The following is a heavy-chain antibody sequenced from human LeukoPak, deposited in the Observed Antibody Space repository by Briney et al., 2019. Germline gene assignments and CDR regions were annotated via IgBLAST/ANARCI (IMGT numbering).Heavy chain of an antibody. Sequence: ASVKVSCKASGYTFTGYYMHWVRQAPGQGPEWMGWINPNSGGTNYAQKFQGRVTMTRDTSISTAYMELSRLRSDDTAVYYCAREPTSYYDFWSGYSILNYYMDVWGKGTTVTVSS. V-gene: IGHV1-2*02. CDR3: AREPTSYYDFWSGYSILNYYMDV. CDR1: GYTFTGYY. CDR2: INPNSGGT. J-gene: IGHJ6*03. D-gene: IGHD3-3*01.